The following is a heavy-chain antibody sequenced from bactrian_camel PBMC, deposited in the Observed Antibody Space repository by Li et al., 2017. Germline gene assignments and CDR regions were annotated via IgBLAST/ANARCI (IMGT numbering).Heavy chain of an antibody. J-gene: IGHJ4*01. Sequence: HVQLVESGGGAVQTGGSLRLTCTAVGLTFEGGNQGWYRETPGNEFELALSIAPDGSRWYADSVQGRFTISRNVLPERLSLQMTRLKAEDTAMYYCAAGPDVGREKHLTADQVLSIRRNNFWGQGTQVTVS. V-gene: IGHV3S55*01. D-gene: IGHD3*01. CDR2: IAPDGSR. CDR1: GLTFEGGN. CDR3: AAGPDVGREKHLTADQVLSIRRNNF.